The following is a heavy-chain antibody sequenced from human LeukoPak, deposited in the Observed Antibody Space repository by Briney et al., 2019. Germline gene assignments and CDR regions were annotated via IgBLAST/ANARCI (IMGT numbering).Heavy chain of an antibody. D-gene: IGHD6-6*01. CDR2: ISGSGGIT. CDR1: GFTFSSYA. CDR3: AREWEYSSSHP. V-gene: IGHV3-23*01. Sequence: GGSLRLSCAASGFTFSSYAMSWVRQAPGKGLEWVSAISGSGGITYYADSAKGRFTLSTDNSKNTLYLQMSRLSAQDTAVYYCAREWEYSSSHPWGQGTLVTVSS. J-gene: IGHJ5*02.